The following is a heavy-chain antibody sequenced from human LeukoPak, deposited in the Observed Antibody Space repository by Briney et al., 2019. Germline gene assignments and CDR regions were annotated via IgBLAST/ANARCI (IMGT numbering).Heavy chain of an antibody. Sequence: PGGSLRLSCAASGFTFSSYGMHWVRQAPGKGLEWVAFIRYDGSNKYYADSVKGRFTISRDNSKNTLYLQMNSLRAEDTAVYYCAKVERMGTSRPHYFDNWGQGTLVTVSS. V-gene: IGHV3-30*02. J-gene: IGHJ4*02. CDR2: IRYDGSNK. CDR3: AKVERMGTSRPHYFDN. D-gene: IGHD5-24*01. CDR1: GFTFSSYG.